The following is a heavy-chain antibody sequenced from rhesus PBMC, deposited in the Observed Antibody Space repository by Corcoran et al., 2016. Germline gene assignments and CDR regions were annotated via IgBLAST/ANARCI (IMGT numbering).Heavy chain of an antibody. D-gene: IGHD6S26*01. CDR1: GGSISGGYD. CDR3: ARRSSGWSIFDY. Sequence: QVQLQESGPGLVKPSETLSLTCAVSGGSISGGYDWSWIRQPPGKGLEWIGYIYGSSGSTNYNPSLKNRVHISKDTSKNQFSRKLSSVTAADTAVYYCARRSSGWSIFDYWGQGVLVTVSS. CDR2: IYGSSGST. J-gene: IGHJ4*01. V-gene: IGHV4-76*01.